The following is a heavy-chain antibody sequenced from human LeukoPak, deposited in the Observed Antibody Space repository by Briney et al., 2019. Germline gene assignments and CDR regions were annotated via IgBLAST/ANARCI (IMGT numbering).Heavy chain of an antibody. Sequence: GGSLRLSCAASGFTVSSNYMSWVRQAPGKGLEWVSVIYSGGSTYYADSVKGRFTISRDNSKNTLYLQMNSLRAEDTAVYYCARGTPYYDSSGYYGYWGQGTLVTVSS. V-gene: IGHV3-66*01. D-gene: IGHD3-22*01. CDR2: IYSGGST. CDR1: GFTVSSNY. J-gene: IGHJ4*02. CDR3: ARGTPYYDSSGYYGY.